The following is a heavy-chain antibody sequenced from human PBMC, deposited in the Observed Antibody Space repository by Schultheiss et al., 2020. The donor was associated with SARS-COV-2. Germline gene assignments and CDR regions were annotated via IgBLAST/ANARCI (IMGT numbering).Heavy chain of an antibody. V-gene: IGHV3-21*01. CDR1: GFTFSSYA. D-gene: IGHD2-2*01. CDR2: ISSSSSYI. CDR3: ARVIADCGLTSCSYWYIDL. Sequence: GGSLRLSCAASGFTFSSYAMSWVRQAPGKGLEWVSSISSSSSYIYYADSVKGRFTISRDNAKNSLYLQMNSLRAEDTAVYYCARVIADCGLTSCSYWYIDLWGRGTLVTVSS. J-gene: IGHJ2*01.